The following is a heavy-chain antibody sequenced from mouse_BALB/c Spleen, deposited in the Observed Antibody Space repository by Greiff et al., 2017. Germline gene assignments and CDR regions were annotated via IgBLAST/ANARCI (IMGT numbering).Heavy chain of an antibody. J-gene: IGHJ2*01. V-gene: IGHV5-6-3*01. CDR2: INSNGGST. CDR3: ARDAHYGNYFDY. D-gene: IGHD2-1*01. Sequence: EVMLVESGGGLVQPGGSLKLSCAASGFTFSSYGMSWVRQTPDKRLELVATINSNGGSTYYPDSVKGRFTISRDNAKNTLYLQMSSLKSEDTAMYYCARDAHYGNYFDYWGQGTTLTVSS. CDR1: GFTFSSYG.